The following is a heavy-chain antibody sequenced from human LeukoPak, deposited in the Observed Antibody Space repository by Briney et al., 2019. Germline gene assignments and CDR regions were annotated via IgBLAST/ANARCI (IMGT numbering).Heavy chain of an antibody. Sequence: SETLSLTCTVSGGSISSYYWSWIRQPPGKGLEWIGYIYYSGSTNYNPSLKSRVTISVDTSKNQFSLKLSSVTAADTAVYYCARTRAFLEWGVTNNNWFDPWGQGTLVTVSS. J-gene: IGHJ5*02. D-gene: IGHD3-3*01. V-gene: IGHV4-59*12. CDR3: ARTRAFLEWGVTNNNWFDP. CDR2: IYYSGST. CDR1: GGSISSYY.